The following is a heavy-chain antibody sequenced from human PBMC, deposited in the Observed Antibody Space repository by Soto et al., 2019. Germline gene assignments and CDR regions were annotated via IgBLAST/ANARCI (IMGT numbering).Heavy chain of an antibody. CDR3: RGYLDWVRGY. V-gene: IGHV3-15*01. J-gene: IGHJ4*02. D-gene: IGHD3-9*01. CDR1: GFTFSNTW. CDR2: ILSKTDGGTK. Sequence: GGSLRLSCAASGFTFSNTWMSWVRQAPGKGLEWIGRILSKTDGGTKDYAAPLKGRFTTSRDDSKTMLYLQMNSLKIEDTAVYYCRGYLDWVRGYWGQGTLVTVSS.